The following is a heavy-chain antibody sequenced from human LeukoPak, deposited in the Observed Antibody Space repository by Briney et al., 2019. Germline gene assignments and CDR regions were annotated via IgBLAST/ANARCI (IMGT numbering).Heavy chain of an antibody. D-gene: IGHD3-10*01. CDR1: GFTFSTYA. V-gene: IGHV3-23*01. J-gene: IGHJ4*02. CDR2: LSGGSGDDT. Sequence: GGSLRLSCAASGFTFSTYAMTWVRQAPGKGLEWVSALSGGSGDDTYYADSVKGRFTISRDNSKNTLYVQMNSLRAEDTAVYYCATYYFASGGLFRHFDYWGQGTLVTVSS. CDR3: ATYYFASGGLFRHFDY.